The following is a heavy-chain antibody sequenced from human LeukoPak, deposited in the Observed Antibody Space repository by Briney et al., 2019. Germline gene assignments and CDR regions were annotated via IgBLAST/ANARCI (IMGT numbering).Heavy chain of an antibody. J-gene: IGHJ5*02. D-gene: IGHD3-22*01. V-gene: IGHV3-23*01. CDR1: GFTFSSYA. CDR3: AKIFHTDGYYLGEHLFDA. CDR2: ISGSGGST. Sequence: GSLRLSCAASGFTFSSYAMSWVRQAPGKGPEWLSAISGSGGSTTDADSVKGRFTTSRDNSKSTLYLQMNSLRAEDTAIYYCAKIFHTDGYYLGEHLFDAWGQGTLVTVSS.